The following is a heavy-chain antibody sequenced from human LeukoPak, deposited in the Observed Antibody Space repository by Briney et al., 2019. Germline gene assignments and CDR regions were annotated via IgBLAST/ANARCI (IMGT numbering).Heavy chain of an antibody. CDR2: IIPIFGIA. Sequence: SVKVSCKASGGTFSSYAISWVRQAPGQGLEWMGRIIPIFGIANYAQRFQGRVTITADKSTSTAYMELSSLRSEDTAVYYCASWDNWNYGTWGQGTLVTVSS. CDR3: ASWDNWNYGT. J-gene: IGHJ5*02. V-gene: IGHV1-69*04. CDR1: GGTFSSYA. D-gene: IGHD1-7*01.